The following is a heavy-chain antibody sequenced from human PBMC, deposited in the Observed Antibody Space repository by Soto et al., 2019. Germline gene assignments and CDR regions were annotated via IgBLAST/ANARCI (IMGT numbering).Heavy chain of an antibody. CDR1: GGSINGGRYY. V-gene: IGHV4-31*03. CDR2: IYESGTI. Sequence: QVPLQESGPGLVKPSQTLSLTCTVSGGSINGGRYYWNWIRQHPGQGLEWFGYIYESGTIDYNPSLKSRVIISEDTSKHQFSLSLISVTAADTAVYYCASDRGFGMDAWGQGTMVIVSS. J-gene: IGHJ6*02. CDR3: ASDRGFGMDA.